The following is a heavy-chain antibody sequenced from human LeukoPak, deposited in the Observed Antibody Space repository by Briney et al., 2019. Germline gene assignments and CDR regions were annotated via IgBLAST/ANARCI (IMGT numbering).Heavy chain of an antibody. J-gene: IGHJ4*02. CDR1: GFTFSSYA. D-gene: IGHD4-17*01. V-gene: IGHV3-64D*06. CDR2: ISSNGGST. CDR3: VKAADYGASAFDY. Sequence: GGSLRLSCSASGFTFSSYAMHWVRQAPGKGLEYVSAISSNGGSTYYADSVKGRFTISRDNSKNTLYLQMSSLRAEDTAVYYCVKAADYGASAFDYWGQGTLVTVSS.